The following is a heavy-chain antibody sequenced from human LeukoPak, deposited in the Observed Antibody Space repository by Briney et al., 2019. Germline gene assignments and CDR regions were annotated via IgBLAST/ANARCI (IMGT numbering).Heavy chain of an antibody. V-gene: IGHV4-59*12. J-gene: IGHJ4*02. D-gene: IGHD3-16*02. CDR2: IYYSGST. CDR3: ARRMITFGGVIVHFDY. CDR1: GGSISSYY. Sequence: SETLSLTCTVSGGSISSYYWSWIRQPPGKGLEWIGYIYYSGSTNYNPSLKSRVSISVDTSKNQFSLKLSSVTAADTAVYYCARRMITFGGVIVHFDYWGQGTLVTVSS.